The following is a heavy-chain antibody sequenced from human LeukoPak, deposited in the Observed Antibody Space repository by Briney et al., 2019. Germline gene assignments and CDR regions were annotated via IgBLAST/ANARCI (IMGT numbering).Heavy chain of an antibody. CDR3: ARIEAVTRGYNHAYYFDY. CDR2: MYSSGST. V-gene: IGHV4-4*07. D-gene: IGHD5-18*01. CDR1: GGSISSYS. Sequence: SETLSLTCTVSGGSISSYSWSWIRQPAGKGLEWIGRMYSSGSTKYNPSLKSRVTMSVDTSKNQISLKLTSVTAADTAIYYCARIEAVTRGYNHAYYFDYWGQGTLVTVSS. J-gene: IGHJ4*02.